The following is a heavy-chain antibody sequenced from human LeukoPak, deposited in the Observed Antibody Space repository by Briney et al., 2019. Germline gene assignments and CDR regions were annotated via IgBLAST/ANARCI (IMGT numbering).Heavy chain of an antibody. Sequence: GGSLRLSCAASGFMFRSYWMTWVRQAPGKGLEWVANIKQGGSEINYLDSVRGRFTISRDDTRNSLYLQMNSLRVEDTAVYYCARDKSIPNLDAFDIWGQGTMDTVSS. CDR3: ARDKSIPNLDAFDI. CDR2: IKQGGSEI. V-gene: IGHV3-7*05. J-gene: IGHJ3*02. CDR1: GFMFRSYW. D-gene: IGHD1-14*01.